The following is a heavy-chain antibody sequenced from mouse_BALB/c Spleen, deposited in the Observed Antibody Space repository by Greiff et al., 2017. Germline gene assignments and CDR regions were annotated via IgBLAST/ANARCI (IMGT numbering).Heavy chain of an antibody. CDR3: ARGGYYGSSHFDV. D-gene: IGHD1-1*01. Sequence: DVMLVESGGGLVQPGGSRKLSCAASGFTFSSFGMHWVRQAPEKGLEWVAYISSGSSTIYYADTVKGRFTISRDNPKNTLFLQMTSLRSEDTAMYYCARGGYYGSSHFDVWGAGTTVTVSS. J-gene: IGHJ1*01. V-gene: IGHV5-17*02. CDR2: ISSGSSTI. CDR1: GFTFSSFG.